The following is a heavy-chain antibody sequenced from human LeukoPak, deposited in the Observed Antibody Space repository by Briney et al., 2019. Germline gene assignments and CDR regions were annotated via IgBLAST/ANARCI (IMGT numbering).Heavy chain of an antibody. J-gene: IGHJ4*02. V-gene: IGHV1-2*02. Sequence: ASVKVSCKASGYTFSGTGQYLYWLRQAPGQGLECMGWIYPNNGDTAYAQQFQGRVAMTRDTSINTAYMELSRLRPDDTAVYYCARDGPAQMVDFDYWGQGALVTVSS. D-gene: IGHD3-10*01. CDR1: GYTFSGTGQY. CDR2: IYPNNGDT. CDR3: ARDGPAQMVDFDY.